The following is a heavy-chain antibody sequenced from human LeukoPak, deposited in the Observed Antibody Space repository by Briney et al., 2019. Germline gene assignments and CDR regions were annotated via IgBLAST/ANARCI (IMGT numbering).Heavy chain of an antibody. CDR3: AGGGVVIIQY. Sequence: PSETLSLTCAVYGGSFSGYYWNWIRQPPGKGLEWIGEINHSGSTNYNPSLKSRVTISVDTSKNQFSLKLSSVTAADTAVYYCAGGGVVIIQYWGQGTLVTVSS. CDR2: INHSGST. CDR1: GGSFSGYY. D-gene: IGHD3-3*01. V-gene: IGHV4-34*01. J-gene: IGHJ4*02.